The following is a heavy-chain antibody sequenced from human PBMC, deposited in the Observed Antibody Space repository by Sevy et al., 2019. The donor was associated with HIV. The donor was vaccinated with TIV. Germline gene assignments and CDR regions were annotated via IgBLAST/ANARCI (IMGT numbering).Heavy chain of an antibody. V-gene: IGHV5-51*01. D-gene: IGHD6-13*01. Sequence: GESLKISCKGSGYSFNNYWIGWVRQLPGKGLEWMGAVYPADSDTRYSPSFQGQVTISVDKSISTAYLQWSSLKASDTAIYYCASAGITAGFDYWGQGTLVTVSS. CDR1: GYSFNNYW. CDR2: VYPADSDT. CDR3: ASAGITAGFDY. J-gene: IGHJ4*02.